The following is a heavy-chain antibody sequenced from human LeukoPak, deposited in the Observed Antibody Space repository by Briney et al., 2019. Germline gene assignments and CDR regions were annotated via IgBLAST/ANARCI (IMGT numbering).Heavy chain of an antibody. CDR1: GFTFSSYY. CDR3: AREILTGYAFDI. J-gene: IGHJ3*02. Sequence: GRSLRLSCAASGFTFSSYYMNCVRQAPGKGLEWVSSISSSTSYIYYADSVKGRFTISRDNSKNTLYLQMNSLRAEDTALYYCAREILTGYAFDIWGQGTMVTVSS. CDR2: ISSSTSYI. V-gene: IGHV3-21*01. D-gene: IGHD7-27*01.